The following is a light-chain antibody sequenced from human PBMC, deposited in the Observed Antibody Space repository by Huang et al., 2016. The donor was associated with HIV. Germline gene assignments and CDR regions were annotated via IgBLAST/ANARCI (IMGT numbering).Light chain of an antibody. CDR3: HQYYDTPQA. J-gene: IGKJ1*01. Sequence: DIVVTQSPDSLALSLGGRAAINCAASQSVLKTSDNKNCLCWYQRKPGQPPKLLIYWASAREAGVPDRFSGGGSGTHFTLPIASLQAEDVAVYYFHQYYDTPQAFGQGTKVEVK. CDR2: WAS. V-gene: IGKV4-1*01. CDR1: QSVLKTSDNKNC.